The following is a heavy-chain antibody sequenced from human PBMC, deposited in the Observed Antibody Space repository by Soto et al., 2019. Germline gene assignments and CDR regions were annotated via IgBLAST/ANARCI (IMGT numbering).Heavy chain of an antibody. CDR3: AKEASGYDMAFDY. CDR1: GFTFDDYT. Sequence: GGSLRLSCVASGFTFDDYTMHWVRQAPGKGLEWVSLISSDGTSSYYADSLKGRFTISRDNSKNSLFLQMNNLRTEDTALYYCAKEASGYDMAFDYWGQGPLVTVYS. J-gene: IGHJ4*02. D-gene: IGHD5-12*01. V-gene: IGHV3-43*01. CDR2: ISSDGTSS.